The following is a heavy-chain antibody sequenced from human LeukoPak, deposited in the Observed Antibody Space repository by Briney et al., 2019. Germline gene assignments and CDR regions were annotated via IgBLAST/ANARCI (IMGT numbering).Heavy chain of an antibody. CDR3: AKDRRDGYNYLFDY. Sequence: PGGSLRLSCAASGFTFSSNGMHWVRQAPGKGLEWVAVITYDGSNKYYAGSVKGRFTISRDNSKNTLYLQMNSLRPEGTAVYYCAKDRRDGYNYLFDYWGQGTLVTVSS. D-gene: IGHD5-12*01. J-gene: IGHJ4*02. V-gene: IGHV3-30*18. CDR1: GFTFSSNG. CDR2: ITYDGSNK.